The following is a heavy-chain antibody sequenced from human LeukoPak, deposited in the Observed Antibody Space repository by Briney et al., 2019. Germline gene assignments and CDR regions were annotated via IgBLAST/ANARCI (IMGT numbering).Heavy chain of an antibody. CDR1: GGTFSSYG. CDR2: IWYDGSNK. D-gene: IGHD6-19*01. V-gene: IGHV3-33*01. J-gene: IGHJ3*02. CDR3: ARDRYSSGWYAAFDI. Sequence: SCKASGGTFSSYGMHWVRQAPGKGLEWVAVIWYDGSNKYYADSVKGRFTISRDNSKNTLYLQMNSLRAEDTAVYYCARDRYSSGWYAAFDIWGQGTMVTVSS.